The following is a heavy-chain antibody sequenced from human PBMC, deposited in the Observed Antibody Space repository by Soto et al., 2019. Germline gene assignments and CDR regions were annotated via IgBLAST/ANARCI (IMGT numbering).Heavy chain of an antibody. CDR2: IYYSGST. D-gene: IGHD2-2*01. CDR1: GGSISSYY. V-gene: IGHV4-59*01. CDR3: ARDGGGCSSTSCYGFWFDP. Sequence: PSEILSLTCTVSGGSISSYYWSWIRQPPGKGLEWIGYIYYSGSTNYNPSLKSRVTISVDTSKNQFSLKLSSVTAADTAVYYCARDGGGCSSTSCYGFWFDPWGQGTLVTVSS. J-gene: IGHJ5*02.